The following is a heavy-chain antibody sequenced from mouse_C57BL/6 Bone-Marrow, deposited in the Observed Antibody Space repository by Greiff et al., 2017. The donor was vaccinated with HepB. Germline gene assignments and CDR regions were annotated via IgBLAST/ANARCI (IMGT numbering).Heavy chain of an antibody. V-gene: IGHV5-15*04. CDR3: ARGELGLFDY. CDR2: ISNLAYSI. Sequence: EVMLVESGGGLVQPGGSLKLSCAASGFTFSDYGMAWVRQAPRKGPEWVAFISNLAYSIYYADTVTGRFTIPRENAKNTLYLEMSSLRSEDTAMYYCARGELGLFDYWGQGTTLTVSS. D-gene: IGHD4-1*01. J-gene: IGHJ2*01. CDR1: GFTFSDYG.